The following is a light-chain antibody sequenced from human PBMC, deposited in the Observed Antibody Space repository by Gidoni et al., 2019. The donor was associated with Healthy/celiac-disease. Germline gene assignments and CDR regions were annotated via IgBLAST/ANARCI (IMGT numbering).Light chain of an antibody. CDR3: QQSYSTPHT. Sequence: DIQMTQSPSSLSASVGHRVTITCRASQSSSSYLNWYQQKPEKASKLLIYAASSLQSGVPSRFSGSGSREDFTLTSSSLQPEDFASYYCQQSYSTPHTFGQGTKLEIK. V-gene: IGKV1-39*01. CDR2: AAS. J-gene: IGKJ2*01. CDR1: QSSSSY.